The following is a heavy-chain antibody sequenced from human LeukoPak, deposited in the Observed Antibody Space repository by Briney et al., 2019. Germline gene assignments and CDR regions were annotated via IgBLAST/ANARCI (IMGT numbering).Heavy chain of an antibody. V-gene: IGHV3-7*03. Sequence: GGSLRLSCAASGFTFSSYAMSWVRQAPGKGLEWVANIKQDGSEKYYVDSVKGRVTISRDNAKNSLYLQMNSLRAEDTAVYYCARGRAVAGYYFDYWGQGTLVTVSS. CDR3: ARGRAVAGYYFDY. CDR2: IKQDGSEK. CDR1: GFTFSSYA. D-gene: IGHD6-19*01. J-gene: IGHJ4*02.